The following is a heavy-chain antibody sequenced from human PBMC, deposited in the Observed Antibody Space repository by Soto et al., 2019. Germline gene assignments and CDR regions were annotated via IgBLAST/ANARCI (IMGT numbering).Heavy chain of an antibody. CDR2: IFPSDSDT. D-gene: IGHD3-22*01. V-gene: IGHV5-51*01. CDR1: GYKFTSYW. J-gene: IGHJ5*02. Sequence: GESLKISCRTSGYKFTSYWIAWVRQMPGKGLEWMGIIFPSDSDTRYSPSFQGQVTISADRSTSTVFLQWASLKASDTAVYFCARKDKSGYFNWFDPWGQGTLVAVS. CDR3: ARKDKSGYFNWFDP.